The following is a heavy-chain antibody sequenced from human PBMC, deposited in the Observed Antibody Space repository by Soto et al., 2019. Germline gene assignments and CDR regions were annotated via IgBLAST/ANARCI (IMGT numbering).Heavy chain of an antibody. CDR3: ARGVLRYYRYGMDV. J-gene: IGHJ6*02. Sequence: QVQLQESGPGLVKPSETLSLSCTVSEDSVSSYYWSWIRQLPGRGLEWIGYIYISGNTNYNPSLKIRVTISRETSKNQFSLILKSVTAADTAVYYCARGVLRYYRYGMDVWGQGTTVTVSS. CDR2: IYISGNT. CDR1: EDSVSSYY. V-gene: IGHV4-59*02.